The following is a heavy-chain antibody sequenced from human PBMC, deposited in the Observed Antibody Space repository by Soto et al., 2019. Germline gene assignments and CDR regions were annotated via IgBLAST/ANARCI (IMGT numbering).Heavy chain of an antibody. Sequence: QVQLQESGPGLVKPSGTLSLTCAVSSGSISSSNWWSWVRQPPGKGLEWIGEISHGGSTNYNPSLKIRFTISVDKSKNQFSLKLSSVTAADTAVYYCASLIAVANYWGQGTLVTVSS. J-gene: IGHJ4*02. D-gene: IGHD6-19*01. CDR1: SGSISSSNW. V-gene: IGHV4-4*02. CDR2: ISHGGST. CDR3: ASLIAVANY.